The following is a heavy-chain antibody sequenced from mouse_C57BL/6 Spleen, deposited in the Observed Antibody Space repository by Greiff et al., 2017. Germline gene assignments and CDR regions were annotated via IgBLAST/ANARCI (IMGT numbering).Heavy chain of an antibody. D-gene: IGHD1-1*01. J-gene: IGHJ4*01. CDR1: GYTFTSYW. CDR2: INPSNGGT. V-gene: IGHV1-53*01. Sequence: QVQLQQPGTELVKPGASVKLSCKASGYTFTSYWMHWVKQRPGQGLEWIGNINPSNGGTNYNEKFKSKATLTADKSSSTAYMQLSSLTSEDSAVYFCARWLTTVVATPNAMDYWGQGTSVTVSS. CDR3: ARWLTTVVATPNAMDY.